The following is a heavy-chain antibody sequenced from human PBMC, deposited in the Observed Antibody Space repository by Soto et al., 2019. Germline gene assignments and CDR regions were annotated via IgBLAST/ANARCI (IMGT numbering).Heavy chain of an antibody. D-gene: IGHD5-12*01. CDR1: GFTFSSYG. J-gene: IGHJ4*02. CDR3: AKGSGYDSDYFDY. CDR2: ISYDGSNK. V-gene: IGHV3-30*18. Sequence: GGSLRLSCAASGFTFSSYGMHWVRQAPGKGLEWVAVISYDGSNKYYADSVKGRFTISRDNSKNTLYLQMNSLRAEDTAVYYCAKGSGYDSDYFDYWGQGT.